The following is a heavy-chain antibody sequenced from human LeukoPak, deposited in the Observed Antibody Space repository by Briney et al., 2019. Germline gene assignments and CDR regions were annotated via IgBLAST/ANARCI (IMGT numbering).Heavy chain of an antibody. CDR3: ARASRDGYNQNFDY. J-gene: IGHJ4*02. CDR2: FYPGDSDT. D-gene: IGHD5-24*01. CDR1: GYSFTSYW. V-gene: IGHV5-51*01. Sequence: GESLKISCKGSGYSFTSYWIGWVRQMPGKGLEWMGIFYPGDSDTRYSPSFQGQVTISADRSISTAYLHWSSLKVSDTAMYYCARASRDGYNQNFDYWGQGTLVTVSS.